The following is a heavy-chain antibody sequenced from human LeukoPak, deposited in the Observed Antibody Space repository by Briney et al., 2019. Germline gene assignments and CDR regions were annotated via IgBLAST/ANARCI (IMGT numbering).Heavy chain of an antibody. V-gene: IGHV4-59*01. CDR3: AATWYYDVMRGSWLPS. CDR1: GGSITSYY. CDR2: AYYSGRT. J-gene: IGHJ5*02. Sequence: SETLSLTCTVSGGSITSYYWSWIRQAPGKGLEWIGYAYYSGRTEYNPSLKSRVTISVDTSKKQFSLNLRSVTAGDTAVYYCAATWYYDVMRGSWLPSWGQGVQVTVSS. D-gene: IGHD3-3*01.